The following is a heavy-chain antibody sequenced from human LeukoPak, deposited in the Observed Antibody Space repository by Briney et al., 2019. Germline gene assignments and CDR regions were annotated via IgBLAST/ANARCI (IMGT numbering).Heavy chain of an antibody. CDR2: IYNSGNT. CDR3: VRDRELNY. CDR1: GGSFSGYY. J-gene: IGHJ4*02. D-gene: IGHD3-10*01. V-gene: IGHV4-59*01. Sequence: PSETLSLTCAVYGGSFSGYYWSWLRQPPGKGLEWIGYIYNSGNTNYNPSFKSRVTISEDTPKNQFSLKLSSVTAADTAVYYCVRDRELNYWGQGTLVTVSS.